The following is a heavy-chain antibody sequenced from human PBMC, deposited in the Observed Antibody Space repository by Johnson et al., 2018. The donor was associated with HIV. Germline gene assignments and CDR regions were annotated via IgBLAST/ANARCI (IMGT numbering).Heavy chain of an antibody. CDR3: ASRQYFSSFDI. J-gene: IGHJ3*02. CDR2: ISYDGST. Sequence: QVQLVESGGGVVQPGRSLRLSCAASGFTFSSYAMHWVRQAPGKGLEWVAVISYDGSTYYADSVKGRFTISRDNSKNTLYLQMNSLRAEDTAVYYCASRQYFSSFDIWGQGTMVTVSS. CDR1: GFTFSSYA. V-gene: IGHV3-30*14. D-gene: IGHD3-3*01.